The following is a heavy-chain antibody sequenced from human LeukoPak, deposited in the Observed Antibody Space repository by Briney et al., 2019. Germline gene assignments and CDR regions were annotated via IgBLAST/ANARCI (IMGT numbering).Heavy chain of an antibody. D-gene: IGHD2-2*01. J-gene: IGHJ4*02. CDR3: VKENTSWRMVYFDY. Sequence: GGSLRLSCSASGFTFSSYAMHWVRQAPGKGLEYVSAISSNGGSTYYADSVKGRFTISRDNSKNTQYLQMSSLRAEDTAVYYCVKENTSWRMVYFDYWGQGTLVTVSS. CDR1: GFTFSSYA. V-gene: IGHV3-64D*06. CDR2: ISSNGGST.